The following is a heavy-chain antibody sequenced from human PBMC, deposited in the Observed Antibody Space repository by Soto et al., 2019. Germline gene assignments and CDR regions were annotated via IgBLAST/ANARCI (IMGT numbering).Heavy chain of an antibody. V-gene: IGHV3-23*01. CDR1: GFSFPDYD. D-gene: IGHD3-10*01. J-gene: IGHJ4*02. Sequence: GGSLRLSCEGSGFSFPDYDMNWVRQTPGRGLEWVAAVGRFGNTYYRDSVRGRFTISRDDSKNTVYLQMNRLRVEDTAVYFCAKEGRLRSPAGDYFDSWAQGSLVTVSS. CDR3: AKEGRLRSPAGDYFDS. CDR2: VGRFGNT.